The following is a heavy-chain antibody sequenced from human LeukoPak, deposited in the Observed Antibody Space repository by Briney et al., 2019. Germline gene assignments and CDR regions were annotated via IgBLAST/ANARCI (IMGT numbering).Heavy chain of an antibody. Sequence: SETLSLTCAVYGGSFSGYYWSWIRQPPRKGLEWIGEINHSGSTNYNPSLKSRVTISVDTSKNQFSLKLSSVTAADTAVYYCARVTRPDYYYMDVWGKGTTVTVSS. CDR1: GGSFSGYY. CDR3: ARVTRPDYYYMDV. J-gene: IGHJ6*03. V-gene: IGHV4-34*01. CDR2: INHSGST.